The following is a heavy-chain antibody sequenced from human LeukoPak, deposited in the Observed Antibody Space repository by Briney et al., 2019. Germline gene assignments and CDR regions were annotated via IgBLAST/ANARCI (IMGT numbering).Heavy chain of an antibody. CDR2: IILIFGTA. V-gene: IGHV1-69*05. J-gene: IGHJ6*03. CDR1: GGTFSSYA. D-gene: IGHD1-26*01. CDR3: ARDAWEQSRTPSVYYMDV. Sequence: SVKVSCKASGGTFSSYAISWVRQAPGQGLEWMGGIILIFGTANYAQKFQGRVTITTDESTSTAYMELSSLRSEDTAVYYCARDAWEQSRTPSVYYMDVWGKGTTVTVSS.